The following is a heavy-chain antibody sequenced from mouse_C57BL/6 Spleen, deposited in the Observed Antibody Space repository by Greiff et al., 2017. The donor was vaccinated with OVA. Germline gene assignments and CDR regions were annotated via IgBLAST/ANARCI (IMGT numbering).Heavy chain of an antibody. CDR2: IWSDGST. V-gene: IGHV2-6-2*01. D-gene: IGHD3-3*01. J-gene: IGHJ4*01. Sequence: LVAPSQSLSITCTVSGFSLTSYGVHWVRQPPGKGLEWLVVIWSDGSTTYNSALKSRLSISKDNSKSQVFLKMNSLQTDDTAMYYCARHRGTYYAMDYWGQGTSVTVSS. CDR1: GFSLTSYG. CDR3: ARHRGTYYAMDY.